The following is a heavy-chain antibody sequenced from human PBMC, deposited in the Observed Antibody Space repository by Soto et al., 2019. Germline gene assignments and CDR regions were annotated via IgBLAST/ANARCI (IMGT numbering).Heavy chain of an antibody. J-gene: IGHJ5*02. CDR2: ISWNSGSI. V-gene: IGHV3-9*01. Sequence: EVQLVESGGGLVQPGRSLRLSCAASGFTLDDYAMHWVRQAPGKGLEWVSGISWNSGSIGYADSVKGRFTISRDNAKNSLYLQMNSLRAEDTALYYCAKGGQLDSNWFDPWGQGTLVTVSS. CDR3: AKGGQLDSNWFDP. CDR1: GFTLDDYA. D-gene: IGHD6-6*01.